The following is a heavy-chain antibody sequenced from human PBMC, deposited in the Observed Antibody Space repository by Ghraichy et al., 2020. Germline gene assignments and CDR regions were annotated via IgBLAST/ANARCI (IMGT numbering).Heavy chain of an antibody. J-gene: IGHJ4*02. Sequence: GESLNISCAASGFTFSSYSMNWVRQAPGKGLEWVSSISSSSSYIYYADSVKGRFTISRDNAKNSLYLQMNSLRAEDTAVYYCASITMVRGDYWGQGTLVTVSS. V-gene: IGHV3-21*01. CDR1: GFTFSSYS. CDR3: ASITMVRGDY. D-gene: IGHD3-10*01. CDR2: ISSSSSYI.